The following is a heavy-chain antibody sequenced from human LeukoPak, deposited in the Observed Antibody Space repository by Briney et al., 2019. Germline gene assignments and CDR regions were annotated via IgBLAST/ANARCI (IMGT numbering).Heavy chain of an antibody. CDR2: IKQDGSEK. Sequence: PGGSLRLSCAASGFTFSSYWMSWVRQAPGKGLEWVANIKQDGSEKYYVDSVKGRFTISRDNAKNSLYLQMNSLRAEDTAVYYCAKAPYYYETYGMDVWGQGTTVTVSS. D-gene: IGHD3-22*01. CDR1: GFTFSSYW. V-gene: IGHV3-7*03. J-gene: IGHJ6*02. CDR3: AKAPYYYETYGMDV.